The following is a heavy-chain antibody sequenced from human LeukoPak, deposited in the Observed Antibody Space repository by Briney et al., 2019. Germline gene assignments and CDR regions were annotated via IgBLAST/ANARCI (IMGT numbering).Heavy chain of an antibody. D-gene: IGHD6-19*01. CDR2: IYYSGST. CDR3: ARVSVAGMEEDY. Sequence: SETLSLTCTVSGGSVSSGSYYWSWIRQPPGKGLEWIGYIYYSGSTNYNPSLKSRVTISVDTSKNQFSLKLSSVTAADTAVYYCARVSVAGMEEDYWGQGTLVTVSS. CDR1: GGSVSSGSYY. J-gene: IGHJ4*02. V-gene: IGHV4-61*01.